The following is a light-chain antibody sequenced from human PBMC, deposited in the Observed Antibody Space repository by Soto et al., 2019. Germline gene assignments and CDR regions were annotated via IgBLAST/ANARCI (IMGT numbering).Light chain of an antibody. J-gene: IGKJ1*01. CDR1: QSVSSF. Sequence: EVVLTQSPATLSLSPGERDTLSCRASQSVSSFLAWYQQKPGQAPRLLIYDASNRATGIPARFSGSGSGTDFTLTISSLEPDDFAVYYCQQFSSWPPTFGQGTKV. CDR3: QQFSSWPPT. V-gene: IGKV3-11*01. CDR2: DAS.